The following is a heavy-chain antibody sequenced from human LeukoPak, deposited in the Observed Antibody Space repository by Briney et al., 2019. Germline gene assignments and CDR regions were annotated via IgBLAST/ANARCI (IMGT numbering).Heavy chain of an antibody. D-gene: IGHD3-10*01. V-gene: IGHV4-31*03. CDR3: ARDLYYGSGSLDYYYYGMDV. CDR2: IYYSGST. Sequence: SETLSLTCTVSGGSISSGGYYWSWIRQHPGKGLEWIGNIYYSGSTYYNPSLKSRVTISVDTSKNQFSLKLSSVTAADTAVYYCARDLYYGSGSLDYYYYGMDVWGQGTTVTVSS. J-gene: IGHJ6*02. CDR1: GGSISSGGYY.